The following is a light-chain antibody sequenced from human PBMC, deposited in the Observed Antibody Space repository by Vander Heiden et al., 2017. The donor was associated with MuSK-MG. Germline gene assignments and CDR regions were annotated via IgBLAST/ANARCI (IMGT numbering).Light chain of an antibody. CDR3: QQYGSSPLT. CDR2: GAS. J-gene: IGKJ1*01. V-gene: IGKV3-20*01. Sequence: IVLTPSPGNLSLSPGERATLSCRASQSVSSSYLAWYQQKPGQAPRLLIYGASSRATGIPDRFSGSGSGTDFTLTISRLEPEDFAVYYCQQYGSSPLTFGQGTKVEIK. CDR1: QSVSSSY.